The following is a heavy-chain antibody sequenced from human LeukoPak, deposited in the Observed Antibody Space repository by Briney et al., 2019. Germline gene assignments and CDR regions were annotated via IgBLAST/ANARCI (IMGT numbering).Heavy chain of an antibody. CDR1: GYTFTSYG. D-gene: IGHD4-17*01. J-gene: IGHJ4*02. V-gene: IGHV1-18*01. CDR2: ISAYNGNT. Sequence: ASVKVSCKASGYTFTSYGISWVRQAPGQGLEWMGWISAYNGNTNYAQKLQGRVTMTIDTSTSTAYMELRSLRSDDTAVYYCARGRRTVTPSIGFEYFDYWGQGTLVTVSS. CDR3: ARGRRTVTPSIGFEYFDY.